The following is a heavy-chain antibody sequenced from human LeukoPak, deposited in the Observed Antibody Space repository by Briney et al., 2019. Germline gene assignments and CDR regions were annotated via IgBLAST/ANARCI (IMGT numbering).Heavy chain of an antibody. J-gene: IGHJ5*02. CDR2: IYYSGST. V-gene: IGHV4-59*11. D-gene: IGHD3-22*01. Sequence: SETLSLTCTVSGGSISSHYWSWIRQPPGKGLEWIGYIYYSGSTNYNPSLKSRVTISVDTSKNQFSLKLSSVTAADTAVYYCARIAGDYYDSSGYYPNWFDPWGQGTLVTVSS. CDR3: ARIAGDYYDSSGYYPNWFDP. CDR1: GGSISSHY.